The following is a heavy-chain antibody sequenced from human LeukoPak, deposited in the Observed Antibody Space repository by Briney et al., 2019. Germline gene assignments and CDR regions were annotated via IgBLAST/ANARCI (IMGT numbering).Heavy chain of an antibody. V-gene: IGHV4-30-4*01. Sequence: SETPSLTCSVSGGSISSGDYYWSWIRQPPGKGLEWIGHIYYSGSTHHNPSLKSRVTISVDTSKNQFSLKLSSVTATDTAVYYCARSLLSAGSGSYGFDPWGQGTLVPVSS. D-gene: IGHD3-10*01. CDR1: GGSISSGDYY. CDR3: ARSLLSAGSGSYGFDP. CDR2: IYYSGST. J-gene: IGHJ5*02.